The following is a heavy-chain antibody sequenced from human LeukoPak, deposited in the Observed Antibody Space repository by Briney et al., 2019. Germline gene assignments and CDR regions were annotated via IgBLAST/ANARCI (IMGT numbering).Heavy chain of an antibody. J-gene: IGHJ5*02. CDR1: GFTFSSYA. CDR3: ARGGESWFDP. D-gene: IGHD3-10*01. Sequence: PGGSLRLSCAASGFTFSSYAMHWVRQAPGKGLEYVSAISSNGGSTYYANSVKGRFTISRDNSKNTLYLQMGSLRAEDTAVYYCARGGESWFDPWGQGTLVTVSS. CDR2: ISSNGGST. V-gene: IGHV3-64*01.